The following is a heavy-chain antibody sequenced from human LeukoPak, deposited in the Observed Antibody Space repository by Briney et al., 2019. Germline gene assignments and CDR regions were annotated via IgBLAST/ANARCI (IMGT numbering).Heavy chain of an antibody. CDR2: ISAYNGNT. D-gene: IGHD1/OR15-1a*01. CDR1: GGTFSSYA. Sequence: ASVKVSCKASGGTFSSYAISWVRQAPGQGLEWMGWISAYNGNTNYAQKLQGRVTMTTDTSTSTAYMELRSLRSDDTAVYYCARVAASVCLEQGFDPWGQGTLVTVSS. J-gene: IGHJ5*02. CDR3: ARVAASVCLEQGFDP. V-gene: IGHV1-18*01.